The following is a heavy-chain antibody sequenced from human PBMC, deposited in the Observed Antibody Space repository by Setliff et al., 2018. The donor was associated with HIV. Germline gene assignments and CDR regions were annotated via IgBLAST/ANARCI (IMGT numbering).Heavy chain of an antibody. CDR3: SRQIFGVLIGYYGLDV. CDR2: IRSKVNTYAT. CDR1: GFTFSGSD. Sequence: GGSLRLSCAASGFTFSGSDMHWVRQASGKGLEWVGRIRSKVNTYATAYAASVKGRFIISRDDSKNTAYLQLNSLKTEDTAVYYCSRQIFGVLIGYYGLDVWGQGTTGTVS. J-gene: IGHJ6*02. V-gene: IGHV3-73*01. D-gene: IGHD3-3*01.